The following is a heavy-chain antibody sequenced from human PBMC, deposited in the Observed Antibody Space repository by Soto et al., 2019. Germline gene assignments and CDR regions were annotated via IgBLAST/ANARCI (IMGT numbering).Heavy chain of an antibody. CDR1: GFTFNNQP. D-gene: IGHD6-13*01. CDR3: AKYDAAAFGGSGVDY. Sequence: EVQLLESGGNLVQPGGSLRLSCAASGFTFNNQPMTWVRQAPGRGLEWVSAISGSVDATYYADSVRGRFTISRDNSKNSVYLQMNSLRDKDTAVYYFAKYDAAAFGGSGVDYCGQGTLVAVSS. J-gene: IGHJ4*02. CDR2: ISGSVDAT. V-gene: IGHV3-23*01.